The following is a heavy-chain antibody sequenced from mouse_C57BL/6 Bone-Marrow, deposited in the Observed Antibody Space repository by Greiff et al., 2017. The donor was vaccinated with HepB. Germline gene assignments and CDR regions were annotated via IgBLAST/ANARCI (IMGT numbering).Heavy chain of an antibody. CDR1: GYTFTSYW. Sequence: VQLQQPGAELVKPGASVKLSCKPSGYTFTSYWMQWVKQRPGQGLEWIGEIDPSDSYTNYNQKFKGKATLTVDTSSSTAYMQLSSLTSEDSAVYYCARGTTTAYWGQGTTLTVSS. D-gene: IGHD1-2*01. CDR2: IDPSDSYT. J-gene: IGHJ2*01. V-gene: IGHV1-50*01. CDR3: ARGTTTAY.